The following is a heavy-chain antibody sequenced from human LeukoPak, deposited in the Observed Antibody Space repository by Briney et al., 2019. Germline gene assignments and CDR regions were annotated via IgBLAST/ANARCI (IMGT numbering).Heavy chain of an antibody. Sequence: PGGSLRPSCAASGFTFSPYWMHWVRQTPGKGLEWVSRINGDGSITTYADSVKGRFTISRDNAKNTLYVQMNSLRAEDTAVYYCTRDLDGSGNYHWFDPWGQGTLVTVSS. D-gene: IGHD3-10*01. J-gene: IGHJ5*02. CDR2: INGDGSIT. CDR3: TRDLDGSGNYHWFDP. V-gene: IGHV3-74*01. CDR1: GFTFSPYW.